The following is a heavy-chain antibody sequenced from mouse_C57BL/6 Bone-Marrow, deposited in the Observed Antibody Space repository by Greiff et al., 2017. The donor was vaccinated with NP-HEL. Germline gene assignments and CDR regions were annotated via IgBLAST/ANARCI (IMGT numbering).Heavy chain of an antibody. V-gene: IGHV1-26*01. D-gene: IGHD1-1*01. CDR1: GYTFTDYY. CDR2: INPNNGGT. CDR3: ARLGNYYGSSYNYAMDY. Sequence: EVQLQQSGPELVKPGASVKISCKASGYTFTDYYMNWVKQSHGKSLEWIGDINPNNGGTSYNQKFKGKATLTVDKSSSTAYMELRSLTSEDSAVYYCARLGNYYGSSYNYAMDYWGQGTSVTVSS. J-gene: IGHJ4*01.